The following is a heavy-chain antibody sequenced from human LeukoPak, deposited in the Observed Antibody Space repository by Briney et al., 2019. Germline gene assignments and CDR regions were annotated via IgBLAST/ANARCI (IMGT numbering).Heavy chain of an antibody. CDR1: GYSISSGYY. J-gene: IGHJ4*02. D-gene: IGHD6-19*01. CDR3: ARHGQWLNGYFDY. V-gene: IGHV4-38-2*01. Sequence: PSETLSLTCAVSGYSISSGYYWGWIRRPPKKGLEWIGSIYHSGSTYYNPSLKSRVTISVDTSKNQFSLKLSSVTAADTAVYYCARHGQWLNGYFDYWGQGTLVTVSS. CDR2: IYHSGST.